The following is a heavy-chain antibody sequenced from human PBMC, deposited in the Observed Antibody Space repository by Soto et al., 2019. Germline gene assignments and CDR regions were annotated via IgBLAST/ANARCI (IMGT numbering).Heavy chain of an antibody. CDR3: TLGSWSAETFDI. CDR1: GGTFSTYT. CDR2: ILPMLDIT. D-gene: IGHD6-13*01. Sequence: QVQLVQSGAEVQKPGSSVQVSCKASGGTFSTYTIIWVRQAPGQGLEWMGRILPMLDITNSAQRFQGRVTITADKSTSTAYLELSSLRSEDTAVYYCTLGSWSAETFDIWGRGTMVTVSS. V-gene: IGHV1-69*02. J-gene: IGHJ3*02.